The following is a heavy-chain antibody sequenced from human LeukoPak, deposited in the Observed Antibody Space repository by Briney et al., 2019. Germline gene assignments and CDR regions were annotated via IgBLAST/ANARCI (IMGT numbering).Heavy chain of an antibody. J-gene: IGHJ4*02. CDR1: GFTFSSYA. D-gene: IGHD2-15*01. CDR3: AKDVRSGGSCPDY. V-gene: IGHV3-30*04. Sequence: GGSLRLSCAASGFTFSSYAMHWVRQAPGKGLEWVAVISYDGSNKYYADSVKGRFTISRDNSKNTLYLQMNSLRAEDTAVYYCAKDVRSGGSCPDYWGQGTLVTVSS. CDR2: ISYDGSNK.